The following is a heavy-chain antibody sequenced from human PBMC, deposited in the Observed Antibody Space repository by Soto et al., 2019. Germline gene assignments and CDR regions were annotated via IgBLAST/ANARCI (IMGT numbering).Heavy chain of an antibody. CDR1: GGTFSSYA. CDR2: IIPILGIA. Sequence: ASVKVSCKASGGTFSSYAISWVRQAPGQGLEWMGRIIPILGIANYAQKFQGRVTITADKSTSTAYMELSSLRSEDTAVYYCARGGSDIVVVPAAFAFDIWGQGTMVTVSS. D-gene: IGHD2-2*01. CDR3: ARGGSDIVVVPAAFAFDI. J-gene: IGHJ3*02. V-gene: IGHV1-69*04.